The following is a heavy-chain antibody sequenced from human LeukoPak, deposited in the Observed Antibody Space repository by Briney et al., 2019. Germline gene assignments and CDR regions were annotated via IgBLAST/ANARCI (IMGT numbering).Heavy chain of an antibody. CDR2: INPKSGAS. D-gene: IGHD2-21*02. V-gene: IGHV1-2*02. Sequence: ASVKVSCKASGYTFTDYYIYWVRHAPGQGHECMGWINPKSGASTYVQKFHGRVTLTRDTSISTAYMELRTLRCNDTSIYYCARDVETGSWGQGTLVTVSS. CDR1: GYTFTDYY. J-gene: IGHJ5*02. CDR3: ARDVETGS.